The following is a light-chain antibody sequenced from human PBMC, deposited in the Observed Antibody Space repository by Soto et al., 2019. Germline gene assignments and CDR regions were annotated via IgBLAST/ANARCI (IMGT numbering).Light chain of an antibody. V-gene: IGKV3-15*01. CDR3: QKFSGWPPLT. CDR2: GAS. Sequence: RSSPATPTGTPEERKSLAYGTSQSVSSNLAWYQQKPGQAPRLLIYGASTMASSSPDRFRGSGSGTAFTLIFSTLRSEDHVLSYCQKFSGWPPLTCGGGTKVDI. CDR1: QSVSSN. J-gene: IGKJ4*01.